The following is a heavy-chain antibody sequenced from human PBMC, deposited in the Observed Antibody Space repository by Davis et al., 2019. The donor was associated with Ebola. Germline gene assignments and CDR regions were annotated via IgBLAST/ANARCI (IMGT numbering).Heavy chain of an antibody. CDR3: VNDGGHGGDSDY. J-gene: IGHJ4*02. Sequence: PSETLSLTCAVSGYSINSGYYWGWIRQPPGKGPEFIGSMHYSGRTNYNPSLRSRATISLDTSKNQFSLKLNSVTAADTAVYYCVNDGGHGGDSDYWGQGILVTVSS. CDR2: MHYSGRT. D-gene: IGHD2-21*02. V-gene: IGHV4-38-2*01. CDR1: GYSINSGYY.